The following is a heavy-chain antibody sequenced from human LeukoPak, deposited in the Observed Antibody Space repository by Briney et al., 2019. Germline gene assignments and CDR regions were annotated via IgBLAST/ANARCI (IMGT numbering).Heavy chain of an antibody. J-gene: IGHJ4*02. CDR1: GFTFSSYG. CDR2: ISYDGSNK. D-gene: IGHD1-26*01. Sequence: PGRSLRLSCAASGFTFSSYGMHWVRQAPGKGLEWVAVISYDGSNKYYADSVKGRFTISRDNSTNSLYLQMNSLRAEDTGVYYCAKDRGGIVGDTYFDYWGQGTLVTVSS. CDR3: AKDRGGIVGDTYFDY. V-gene: IGHV3-30*18.